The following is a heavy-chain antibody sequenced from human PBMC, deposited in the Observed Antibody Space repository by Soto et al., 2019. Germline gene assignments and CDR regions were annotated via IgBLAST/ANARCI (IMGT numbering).Heavy chain of an antibody. Sequence: QVQLVQSGGEVKKPGAAVKVSCKASGYTFTTFGISWVRQAPGQGLEWMGWINTDNGNTKYAQSLQGRVTMTTDTSTSTAYMELTSLKSDDTAVYYCAREYCDDSCCYGGDYWGQGTLVIVSS. V-gene: IGHV1-18*01. CDR2: INTDNGNT. J-gene: IGHJ4*02. CDR1: GYTFTTFG. D-gene: IGHD2-15*01. CDR3: AREYCDDSCCYGGDY.